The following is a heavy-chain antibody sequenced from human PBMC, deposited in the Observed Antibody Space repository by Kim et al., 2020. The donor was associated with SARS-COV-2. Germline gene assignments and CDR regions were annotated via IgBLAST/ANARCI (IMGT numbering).Heavy chain of an antibody. CDR1: GYSISSGYY. CDR3: ARAIVSRHFDY. J-gene: IGHJ4*02. D-gene: IGHD2-15*01. CDR2: IYHSGST. V-gene: IGHV4-38-2*02. Sequence: SETLSLTCTVSGYSISSGYYWGWIRQPPGKGLEWIGSIYHSGSTYYNPSLKSRVTISVDTSKNQFSLKLSSVTAADTAVYYCARAIVSRHFDYWGQGTLVTVSS.